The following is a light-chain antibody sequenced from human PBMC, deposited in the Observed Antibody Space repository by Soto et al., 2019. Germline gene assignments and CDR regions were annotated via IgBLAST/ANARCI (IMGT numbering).Light chain of an antibody. V-gene: IGLV2-14*01. CDR3: ISFTPSTTTHWV. J-gene: IGLJ3*02. CDR2: EVT. Sequence: ALAQPPSVSGSPGQSITISCTGTSSDVGDYNRVSWYQHHPGKAPKLMIFEVTNRPSGISDRFSGFKSGSTASLTISELQPDDEADYYCISFTPSTTTHWVFGGGTKVTVL. CDR1: SSDVGDYNR.